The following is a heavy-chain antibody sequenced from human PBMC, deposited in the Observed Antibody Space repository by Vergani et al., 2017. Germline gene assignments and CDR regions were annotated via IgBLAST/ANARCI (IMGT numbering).Heavy chain of an antibody. J-gene: IGHJ4*02. Sequence: EVQLVQSGAEVQKPGESLKISCQISGYSFTNYWIGWVRQMPGKGLGWMGIIHPADSDPRYSPSFQGQVTISVDKSISTAYLQRSSLRASDSAMYYCARLYGRDSSGSKYFDYWGQGTLVTVSS. D-gene: IGHD3-22*01. CDR2: IHPADSDP. CDR3: ARLYGRDSSGSKYFDY. CDR1: GYSFTNYW. V-gene: IGHV5-51*01.